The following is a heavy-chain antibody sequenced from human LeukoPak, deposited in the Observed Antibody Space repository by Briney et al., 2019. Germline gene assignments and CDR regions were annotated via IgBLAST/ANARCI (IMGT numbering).Heavy chain of an antibody. J-gene: IGHJ4*02. D-gene: IGHD3-16*02. V-gene: IGHV3-30-3*01. CDR2: ISDDGSNK. Sequence: GGSLRLSCAASGFTFTSYAMHWVRQAPGKGLEWVALISDDGSNKHYADSVKGRFTISRDNSKNTLYPQMNSLRAEDTAVYYCVRVAGGDDYVWGSYRYWGQGTLVTVSS. CDR1: GFTFTSYA. CDR3: VRVAGGDDYVWGSYRY.